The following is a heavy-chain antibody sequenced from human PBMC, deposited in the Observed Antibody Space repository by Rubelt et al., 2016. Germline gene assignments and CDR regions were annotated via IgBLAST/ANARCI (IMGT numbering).Heavy chain of an antibody. CDR3: ARGPMIAAAGGGY. CDR2: ISAYNGNT. Sequence: GISWMRQAPGQGLEWMGWISAYNGNTNYAQKLQGRITMTTDTSTSTAYMDLRSLRSDDTAVYYCARGPMIAAAGGGYWGQGTLVTVSS. V-gene: IGHV1-18*01. CDR1: G. J-gene: IGHJ4*02. D-gene: IGHD6-13*01.